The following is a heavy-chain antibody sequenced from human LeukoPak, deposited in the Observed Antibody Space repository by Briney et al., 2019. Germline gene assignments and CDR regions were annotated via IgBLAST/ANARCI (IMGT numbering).Heavy chain of an antibody. Sequence: GGSLRLSCTASGFTFGDYAMSWVRQAPGKGREGVGFIRSKAYGGTTEYAPSVKGRFTISRDDSKSIAYLQMNSLKTEDTAVYYCTRLDTAMVYYFDYWGQGTLVTVSS. CDR1: GFTFGDYA. CDR2: IRSKAYGGTT. J-gene: IGHJ4*02. CDR3: TRLDTAMVYYFDY. V-gene: IGHV3-49*04. D-gene: IGHD5-18*01.